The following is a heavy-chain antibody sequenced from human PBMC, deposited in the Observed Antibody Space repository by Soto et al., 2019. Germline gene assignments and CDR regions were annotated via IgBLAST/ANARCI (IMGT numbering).Heavy chain of an antibody. Sequence: QVQLVQSGAEVKKPGASVKVSCKASGYTFTSYAMHWVRQAPGQRLEWMGWINAGNGNTKYSQKFQGRVTITRDTSASTAYMELSSMRSENTAVYYCARAAPSYISSWYLNYWGQGTLVTVFS. D-gene: IGHD6-13*01. CDR1: GYTFTSYA. V-gene: IGHV1-3*01. CDR2: INAGNGNT. J-gene: IGHJ4*02. CDR3: ARAAPSYISSWYLNY.